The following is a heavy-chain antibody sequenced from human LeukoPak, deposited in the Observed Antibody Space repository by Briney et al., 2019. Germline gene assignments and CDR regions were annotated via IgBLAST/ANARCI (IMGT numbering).Heavy chain of an antibody. CDR1: GFTFNNYA. J-gene: IGHJ1*01. D-gene: IGHD2-21*02. V-gene: IGHV3-23*01. CDR3: TSWGDTTAEYFQR. Sequence: PGGSLRLSCAASGFTFNNYAMNWVRQAPGKGLEWVSGISGFGGSTYYAPSVKGRLTISRDNAQNSMYLQMNSLRVEDTAVYYCTSWGDTTAEYFQRWGQGTLVTVSS. CDR2: ISGFGGST.